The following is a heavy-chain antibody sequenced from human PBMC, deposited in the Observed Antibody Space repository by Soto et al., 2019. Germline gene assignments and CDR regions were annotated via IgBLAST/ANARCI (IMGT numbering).Heavy chain of an antibody. D-gene: IGHD3-16*01. CDR2: IYSGGTP. J-gene: IGHJ3*02. V-gene: IGHV3-66*01. CDR3: AGNPENYGYGDNLDI. Sequence: EVQLVESGGGLVQPGGSLRLSCAASGFTVSSNYMSWVRQAPGKGLEWISIIYSGGTPYYADSVKGRFTISRDNSKNTLNLQMSSLRAEDTAMYFCAGNPENYGYGDNLDIWGQGTMVTVSS. CDR1: GFTVSSNY.